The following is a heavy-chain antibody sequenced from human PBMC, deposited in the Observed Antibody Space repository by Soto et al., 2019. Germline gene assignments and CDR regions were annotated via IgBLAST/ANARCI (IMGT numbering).Heavy chain of an antibody. D-gene: IGHD4-17*01. J-gene: IGHJ4*02. V-gene: IGHV3-30-3*01. Sequence: QVHLVEAGGGVVQPGRSLRLSCAASGFTFTGYAMHWVRQAPGKGLEWVALISFDGVNQYYADSVEGRFTISRDNSKNTLYLQMSGLRNEDTAVYYCARGASGDFRASDFWGQGTLVTVSS. CDR1: GFTFTGYA. CDR2: ISFDGVNQ. CDR3: ARGASGDFRASDF.